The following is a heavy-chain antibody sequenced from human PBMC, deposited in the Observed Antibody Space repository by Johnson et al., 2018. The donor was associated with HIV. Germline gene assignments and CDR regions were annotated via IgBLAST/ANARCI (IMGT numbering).Heavy chain of an antibody. CDR3: AKDRGGTPPMGAFDI. CDR2: IKTDGRGT. D-gene: IGHD3-10*01. J-gene: IGHJ3*02. CDR1: GFTFSDHW. Sequence: VQLVESGGGLVQPGGSLKLSCAASGFTFSDHWMYWVRQAPGKGLVWVSRIKTDGRGTNYADSVRGRFPISRDDAKNTLYLQMNSLRAEDTAVYYCAKDRGGTPPMGAFDIWGQGTMVTVSS. V-gene: IGHV3-74*01.